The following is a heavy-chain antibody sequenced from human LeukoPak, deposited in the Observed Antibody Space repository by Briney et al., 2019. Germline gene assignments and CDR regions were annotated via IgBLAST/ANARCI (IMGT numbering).Heavy chain of an antibody. CDR1: GFTFSSYG. D-gene: IGHD3-10*01. CDR2: ISDSGGST. J-gene: IGHJ4*02. CDR3: AKRGIVIRAVIIVGFHKEAYYFDY. Sequence: PGGSLRLSCAASGFTFSSYGMHWVRQAPGKGLEWVAGISDSGGSTNYADSVKGRFTISRDNPKNTLYLQMNSLRAEDTAVYFCAKRGIVIRAVIIVGFHKEAYYFDYWGQGALVTVSS. V-gene: IGHV3-23*01.